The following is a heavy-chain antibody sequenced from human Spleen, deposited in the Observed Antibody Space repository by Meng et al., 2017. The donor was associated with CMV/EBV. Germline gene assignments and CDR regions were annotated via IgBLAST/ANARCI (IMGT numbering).Heavy chain of an antibody. D-gene: IGHD1-26*01. Sequence: GESLKISCAASGFTFSSYAMTWVRQAPGKGLEWVSLIIVHDDTPYYADSVKGRFTISRDNSKNTLYLQMNSLRVEDTAIYYCAKVSGVGAYRPFDFWGQGTLVTVSS. CDR1: GFTFSSYA. CDR3: AKVSGVGAYRPFDF. V-gene: IGHV3-23*01. J-gene: IGHJ5*01. CDR2: IIVHDDTP.